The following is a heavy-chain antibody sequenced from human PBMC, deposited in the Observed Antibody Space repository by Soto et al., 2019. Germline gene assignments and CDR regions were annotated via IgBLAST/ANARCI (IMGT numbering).Heavy chain of an antibody. CDR2: ISADNGKR. CDR3: ARGRIVASIHDAFEI. Sequence: ASVKVSCKASGYTFTSYAMHWVRQAPGQGLEWVAWISADNGKRDTAQKFQDRVTMTLDTSTDTAHMDLGDLTSADTAVYYCARGRIVASIHDAFEIWGQGTKVTVSS. CDR1: GYTFTSYA. D-gene: IGHD5-12*01. J-gene: IGHJ3*02. V-gene: IGHV1-3*01.